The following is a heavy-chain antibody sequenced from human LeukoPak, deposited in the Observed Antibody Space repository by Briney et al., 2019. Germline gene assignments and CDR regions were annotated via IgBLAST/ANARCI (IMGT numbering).Heavy chain of an antibody. V-gene: IGHV1-69*04. CDR2: IIPILGIA. J-gene: IGHJ4*02. CDR1: GGTFRSYA. Sequence: ASVKVSCKASGGTFRSYAISWVRRAPGQGLEWMGRIIPILGIANYAQKFQGRVTITADKSTSTAYMELSSLRSEDTAVYYCARASITMVRGVIIPLFDYWGQGTLVTVSS. D-gene: IGHD3-10*01. CDR3: ARASITMVRGVIIPLFDY.